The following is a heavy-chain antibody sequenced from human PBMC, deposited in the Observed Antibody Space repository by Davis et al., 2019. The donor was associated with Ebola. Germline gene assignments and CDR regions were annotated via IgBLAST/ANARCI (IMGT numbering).Heavy chain of an antibody. D-gene: IGHD2-21*01. Sequence: GESLKISCAASGFTFSSYGMHWVRQAPGKGLEWVAVIWFDGSNIDYAGSVKGRFTISRDNSKNTLYLQMNSLRAEDTAVYYCARDTRLSYWGQGTLVTVSS. CDR3: ARDTRLSY. V-gene: IGHV3-33*01. CDR1: GFTFSSYG. J-gene: IGHJ4*02. CDR2: IWFDGSNI.